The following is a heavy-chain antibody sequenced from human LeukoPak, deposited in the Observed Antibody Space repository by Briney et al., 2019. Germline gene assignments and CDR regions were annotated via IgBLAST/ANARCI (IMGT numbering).Heavy chain of an antibody. CDR3: AREVTMVRGVITGYYMDV. V-gene: IGHV4-39*02. D-gene: IGHD3-10*01. CDR2: IYYSGST. Sequence: SETLSLTCTVSGGSISSSSYYWGWIRQPPGKGLEWIGSIYYSGSTYYNPSLKSRVTISVDTSKNQFSLKLSSVTAADTAVYYCAREVTMVRGVITGYYMDVWGKGTTVTVSS. CDR1: GGSISSSSYY. J-gene: IGHJ6*03.